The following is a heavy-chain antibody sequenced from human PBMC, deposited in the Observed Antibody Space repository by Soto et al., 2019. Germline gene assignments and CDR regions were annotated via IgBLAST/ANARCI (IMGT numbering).Heavy chain of an antibody. CDR2: IYYSGST. D-gene: IGHD1-7*01. Sequence: PSETLSLTCTVSGGSISSYYWSWIRQPPGKGLEWIGYIYYSGSTNYNPSLKSRVTISRDSTKQTLYLQMTSLRPDDTAMYYCARDGVSSTEYTWNYGTYFDYWGQGDLVTVSS. J-gene: IGHJ4*02. CDR3: ARDGVSSTEYTWNYGTYFDY. V-gene: IGHV4-59*01. CDR1: GGSISSYY.